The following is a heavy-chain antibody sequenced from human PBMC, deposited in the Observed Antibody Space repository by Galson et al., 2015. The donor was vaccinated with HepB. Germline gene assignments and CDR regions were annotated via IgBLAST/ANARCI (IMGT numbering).Heavy chain of an antibody. CDR1: GGTFSSYA. Sequence: SVKVSCKAFGGTFSSYAISWVRQAPGQGLEWMGGIIPIFGTANYAQKFQGRVTITADESTSTAYMELSSLRSEDTAVYYCARPKDYCSSTSCYLFAAFDIWGQGTMVTVSS. V-gene: IGHV1-69*13. CDR3: ARPKDYCSSTSCYLFAAFDI. D-gene: IGHD2-2*01. J-gene: IGHJ3*02. CDR2: IIPIFGTA.